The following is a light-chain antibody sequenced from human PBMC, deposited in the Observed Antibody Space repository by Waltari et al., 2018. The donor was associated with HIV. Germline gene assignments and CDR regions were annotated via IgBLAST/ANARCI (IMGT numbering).Light chain of an antibody. J-gene: IGLJ2*01. CDR1: SRDVGGYNY. CDR3: SSYAGSINVL. Sequence: QSALTQPPSASGSPGQSVTISCTGTSRDVGGYNYFSWYQQHPGKAPKLLIAEVSKRPSGVPDRFSGSKSGNTASLTVSGLQAEDEADYYCSSYAGSINVLFGGGTKLAVL. CDR2: EVS. V-gene: IGLV2-8*01.